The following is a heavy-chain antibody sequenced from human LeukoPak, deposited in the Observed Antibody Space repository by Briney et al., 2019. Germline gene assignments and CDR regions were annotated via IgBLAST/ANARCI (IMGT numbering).Heavy chain of an antibody. Sequence: AGGSLRLSCAASGFTFSSYWMSWVRQAPGKGLEWVANIKQDGSEKYYVDSVKVRFTISRDNAKNSLYLQMNSLRAEDTAVYYCARSRVRPYFDYWGQGTLVTVSS. CDR1: GFTFSSYW. V-gene: IGHV3-7*01. J-gene: IGHJ4*02. D-gene: IGHD1-1*01. CDR3: ARSRVRPYFDY. CDR2: IKQDGSEK.